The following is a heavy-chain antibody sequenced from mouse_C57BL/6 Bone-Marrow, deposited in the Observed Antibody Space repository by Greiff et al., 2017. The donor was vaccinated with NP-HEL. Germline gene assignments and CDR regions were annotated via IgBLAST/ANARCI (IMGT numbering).Heavy chain of an antibody. CDR2: ISYDGSN. CDR3: ARDYYYGSSYGNFDY. V-gene: IGHV3-6*01. J-gene: IGHJ2*01. Sequence: EVKLQESGPGLVKPSQSLSLTCSVTGYSITSGYYWNWIRQFPGNKLEWMGYISYDGSNNYNPSLKNRISITRYTSKNQFFLKLNSVTTEDTATYYCARDYYYGSSYGNFDYWGKGTTLTVSS. D-gene: IGHD1-1*01. CDR1: GYSITSGYY.